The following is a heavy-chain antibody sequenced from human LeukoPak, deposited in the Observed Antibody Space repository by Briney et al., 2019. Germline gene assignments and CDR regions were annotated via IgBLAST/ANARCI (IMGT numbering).Heavy chain of an antibody. CDR3: ARVSYYDSSGQFGFDY. CDR1: GFTFSSYD. CDR2: IGTAGDT. J-gene: IGHJ4*02. D-gene: IGHD3-22*01. V-gene: IGHV3-13*01. Sequence: PGGSLRLSCAASGFTFSSYDMHWVRQATGKGLEWVSAIGTAGDTYYPGSVKGRSTISRENAKNSLYLQMNSLRAGDTAVYYCARVSYYDSSGQFGFDYWGQGTLVTVSS.